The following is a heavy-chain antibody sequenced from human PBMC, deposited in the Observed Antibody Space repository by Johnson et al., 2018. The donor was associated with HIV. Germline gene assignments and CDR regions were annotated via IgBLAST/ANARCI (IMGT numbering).Heavy chain of an antibody. CDR2: IKQDGSEK. CDR1: GFTFSSYW. D-gene: IGHD5-24*01. J-gene: IGHJ3*02. CDR3: ARFLRLPNGYNWGFDI. Sequence: VQLVESGGGLVQPGGSLRLSCAASGFTFSSYWMSWVRQAPGKGLEWVANIKQDGSEKYYVDSVKGRFTISRDNAKNSLYLQMNSLRAEDTAVYYCARFLRLPNGYNWGFDIWGQGTMVTVSS. V-gene: IGHV3-7*01.